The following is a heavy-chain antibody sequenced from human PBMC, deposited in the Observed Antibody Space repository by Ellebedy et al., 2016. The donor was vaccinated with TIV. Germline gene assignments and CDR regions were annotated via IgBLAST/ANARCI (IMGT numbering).Heavy chain of an antibody. CDR3: ARRYSGSSYYFDY. J-gene: IGHJ4*02. V-gene: IGHV4-59*08. D-gene: IGHD1-26*01. CDR2: IYNSVIT. Sequence: MPSETLSLTCTVSGGSISSNYWDWIRQPPGKGLEWIGYIYNSVITNYNPSLKSRVTMSVDTSKRQLSLKLRSVTAADTAVYYCARRYSGSSYYFDYWGQGTLVIVSS. CDR1: GGSISSNY.